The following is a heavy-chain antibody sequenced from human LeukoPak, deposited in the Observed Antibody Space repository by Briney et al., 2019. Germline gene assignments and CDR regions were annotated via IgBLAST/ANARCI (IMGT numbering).Heavy chain of an antibody. V-gene: IGHV3-74*01. CDR3: AKAIHYLDRWDAFDV. CDR1: GFTFSSYW. D-gene: IGHD2-2*03. J-gene: IGHJ3*01. CDR2: INSDGSST. Sequence: GGSLRLSCAASGFTFSSYWMHWVRQAPGKGLVWVSRINSDGSSTTYADSVKGRFTISRDSSEDTLDLQMDSLRAEDTAIYYCAKAIHYLDRWDAFDVWGRGTMVIVSS.